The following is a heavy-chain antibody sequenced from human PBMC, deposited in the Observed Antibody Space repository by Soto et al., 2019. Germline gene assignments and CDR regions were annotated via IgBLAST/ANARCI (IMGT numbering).Heavy chain of an antibody. V-gene: IGHV1-8*01. J-gene: IGHJ6*03. CDR1: GYTFTSYD. CDR2: MNPNSGNT. Sequence: GASVKVSCKASGYTFTSYDINWVRQATGQGLEWMGWMNPNSGNTGYAQKFQGRVTMTRNTSISTAYMELSSLRSEDTAVYYCARVPRTRNPLFIAAAGPRMDVWGKGTTVPVSS. D-gene: IGHD6-13*01. CDR3: ARVPRTRNPLFIAAAGPRMDV.